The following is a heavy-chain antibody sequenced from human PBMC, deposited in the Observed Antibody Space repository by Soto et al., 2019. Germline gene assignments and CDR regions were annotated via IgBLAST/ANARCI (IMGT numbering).Heavy chain of an antibody. Sequence: AVSRRLSSAASGFTFRSYAMSCVLQATGKGLEWVEAISGSGGSRYYADSEKGRFTISRDNAKSTLYLQMNSLRAEDTAVYYCAKGGSSWYDYWGQGTLVTVSS. D-gene: IGHD6-13*01. CDR1: GFTFRSYA. V-gene: IGHV3-23*01. J-gene: IGHJ4*02. CDR2: ISGSGGSR. CDR3: AKGGSSWYDY.